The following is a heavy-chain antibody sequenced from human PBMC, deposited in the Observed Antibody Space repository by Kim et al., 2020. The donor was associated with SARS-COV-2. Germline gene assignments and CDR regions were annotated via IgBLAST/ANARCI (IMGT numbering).Heavy chain of an antibody. CDR1: GFTFSNYI. V-gene: IGHV3-48*02. CDR3: ARAESTGYYDDY. D-gene: IGHD3-22*01. J-gene: IGHJ4*02. Sequence: GGSLRLSCAASGFTFSNYIMNWVRQAPGKGLEWVSYISSDSRYIYYADSVKGRFTISRDNAKNSLYVQMNSLRDEDTAVYYCARAESTGYYDDYFGQGTLVTVSS. CDR2: ISSDSRYI.